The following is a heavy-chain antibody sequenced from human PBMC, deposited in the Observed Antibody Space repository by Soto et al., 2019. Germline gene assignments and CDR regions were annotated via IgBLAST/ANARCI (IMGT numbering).Heavy chain of an antibody. Sequence: GGSLRLSCAASGFTFSNYEMNWVRQAPGKGLEWVSYISSSGSTIYYADSVKGRFTISRDNAKNSLYLQMNSLRAEDTAVYYCASDIVVVPAARDYYGMDVWGQGTTVTVSS. V-gene: IGHV3-48*03. CDR1: GFTFSNYE. CDR3: ASDIVVVPAARDYYGMDV. CDR2: ISSSGSTI. D-gene: IGHD2-2*01. J-gene: IGHJ6*02.